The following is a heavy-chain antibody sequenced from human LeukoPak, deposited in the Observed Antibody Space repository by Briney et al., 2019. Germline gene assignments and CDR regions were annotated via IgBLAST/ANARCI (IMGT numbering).Heavy chain of an antibody. CDR3: AREMGDIVVVPAATFGY. V-gene: IGHV3-74*01. D-gene: IGHD2-2*01. CDR1: GFTFSSYW. CDR2: INSDGSST. J-gene: IGHJ4*02. Sequence: PGGSLRLSCAASGFTFSSYWMHWVRQAPGKGLVWVSRINSDGSSTSYADSVKGRFTISRDNAKNTLYLQMNSLRAEDTAVYYCAREMGDIVVVPAATFGYWGQGTLVTVSS.